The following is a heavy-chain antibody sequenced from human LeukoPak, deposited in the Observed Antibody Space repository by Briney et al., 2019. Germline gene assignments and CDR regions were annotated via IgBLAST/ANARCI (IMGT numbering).Heavy chain of an antibody. CDR3: AREGVPAAWDY. Sequence: GGSLRLSCGASGFPFSRYTMNWARLAPGKGLEWVSYINCRSSTIHYTDSVKGRFTISRDNAKNSVYLQMDSLTDEDTAVYYCAREGVPAAWDYWGQGTLVTVSS. CDR2: INCRSSTI. V-gene: IGHV3-48*02. CDR1: GFPFSRYT. J-gene: IGHJ4*02. D-gene: IGHD2-2*01.